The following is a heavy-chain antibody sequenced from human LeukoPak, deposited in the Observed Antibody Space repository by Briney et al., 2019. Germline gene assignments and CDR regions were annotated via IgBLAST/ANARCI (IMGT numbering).Heavy chain of an antibody. CDR2: IRSDGGFT. Sequence: GRSLRLSCAASGFTFSSHWMHWVRQAPGKGLVWVSHIRSDGGFTNYADSVKGRFTISRDNAKNTLYLQMNSLRPEDTAVYYCARGTGAFDIWGQGTKVTVSS. CDR3: ARGTGAFDI. J-gene: IGHJ3*02. CDR1: GFTFSSHW. D-gene: IGHD1-1*01. V-gene: IGHV3-74*01.